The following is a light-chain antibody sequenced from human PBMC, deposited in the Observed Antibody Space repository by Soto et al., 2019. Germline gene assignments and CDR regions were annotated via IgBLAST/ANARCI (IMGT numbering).Light chain of an antibody. CDR1: QTISSW. CDR2: KAS. V-gene: IGKV1-5*03. J-gene: IGKJ5*01. Sequence: DIQMTQSPSTLSGSVGDRVTITCRASQTISSWLAWYQQKPGKAPKLLIYKASTLKSGVPSRFSGSGSGTEFTLTISSLQPDDFATYYCLQHNSYPSITFGQGTRLEIK. CDR3: LQHNSYPSIT.